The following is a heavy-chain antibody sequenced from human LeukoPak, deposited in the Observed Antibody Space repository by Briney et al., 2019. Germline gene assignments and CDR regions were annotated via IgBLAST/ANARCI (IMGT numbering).Heavy chain of an antibody. CDR1: GGSISSGDYY. J-gene: IGHJ5*02. V-gene: IGHV4-30-4*08. CDR3: ARGLIRLSWFDP. Sequence: PSETLSLTCTVSGGSISSGDYYWSWIRQPPGKGLEWIGYIYYSGSTYHNPSLKSRVTISVDTSKNQFSLKLSSVTAADTAVYYCARGLIRLSWFDPWGQGTLVTVSS. CDR2: IYYSGST. D-gene: IGHD2-8*01.